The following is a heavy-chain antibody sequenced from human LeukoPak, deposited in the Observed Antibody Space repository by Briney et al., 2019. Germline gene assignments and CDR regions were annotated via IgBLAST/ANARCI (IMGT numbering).Heavy chain of an antibody. Sequence: GGSLRLSCAASGFTVGNNRMSWVRQAPGKGLEWVSTVYGGGNTAHADSVKGRFTISRDTSKNTLLLQMNSLRAEDTAVYFCVRERFGAYVENWGQGALVTVSS. V-gene: IGHV3-53*01. CDR3: VRERFGAYVEN. J-gene: IGHJ4*02. CDR1: GFTVGNNR. CDR2: VYGGGNT. D-gene: IGHD3-10*01.